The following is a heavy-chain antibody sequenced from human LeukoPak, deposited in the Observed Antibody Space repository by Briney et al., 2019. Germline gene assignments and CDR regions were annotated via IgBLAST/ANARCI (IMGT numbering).Heavy chain of an antibody. D-gene: IGHD6-19*01. Sequence: ASVKVSCKASGYSFTNYDINWVRQASGQGLEWMGWMNPDNGNTAYAQKFQGRVTITTNSSESTAYMELSSLRSEDTAVYCCVAYASGSFDYWGQGTLVSVSS. J-gene: IGHJ4*02. CDR1: GYSFTNYD. CDR2: MNPDNGNT. V-gene: IGHV1-8*03. CDR3: VAYASGSFDY.